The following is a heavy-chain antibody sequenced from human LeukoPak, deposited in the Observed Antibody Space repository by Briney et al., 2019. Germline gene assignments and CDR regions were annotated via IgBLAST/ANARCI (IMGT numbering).Heavy chain of an antibody. CDR1: GFTFDGYG. CDR2: IDWNGANT. Sequence: GGSLRLSCAASGFTFDGYGMSWVRQAPGKGLEWASAIDWNGANTGYADSVKGRFTVSRDNAKNSLYLHLSSLRAEDTALYYCARVRGGLSYGMDVWGQGTTVTVSS. V-gene: IGHV3-20*04. D-gene: IGHD3-10*01. CDR3: ARVRGGLSYGMDV. J-gene: IGHJ6*02.